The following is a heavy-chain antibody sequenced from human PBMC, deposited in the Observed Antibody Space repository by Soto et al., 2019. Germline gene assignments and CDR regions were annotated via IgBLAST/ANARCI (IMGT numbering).Heavy chain of an antibody. D-gene: IGHD6-13*01. CDR1: GFTFSSYT. Sequence: LRLSCAAPGFTFSSYTMNWVRQAPGKGLEWVSSINTPSSVINYADSVKGRFTISRDNAKNSLYLQMSSLRAEDTAVYYCATYKSNWFYYGMDVWGQGTTVTVSS. CDR2: INTPSSVI. V-gene: IGHV3-21*06. J-gene: IGHJ6*02. CDR3: ATYKSNWFYYGMDV.